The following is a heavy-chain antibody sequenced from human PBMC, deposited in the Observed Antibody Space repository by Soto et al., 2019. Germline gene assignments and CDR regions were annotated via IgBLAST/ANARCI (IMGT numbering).Heavy chain of an antibody. D-gene: IGHD2-2*01. Sequence: VASVKVSCKASGYTFTGYYMHWVRQAPGQGLEWMGWINPNSGGTNYAQKFQGRVTMTRDTSISTAYMELSRLRSDDTAVYYCARDYPVDIVVVPTPADWGQGTLVTVSS. V-gene: IGHV1-2*02. CDR2: INPNSGGT. J-gene: IGHJ4*02. CDR3: ARDYPVDIVVVPTPAD. CDR1: GYTFTGYY.